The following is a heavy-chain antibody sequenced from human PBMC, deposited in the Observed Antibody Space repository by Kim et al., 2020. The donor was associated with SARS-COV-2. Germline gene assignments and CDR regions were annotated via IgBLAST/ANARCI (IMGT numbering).Heavy chain of an antibody. CDR2: VYSDGCRL. J-gene: IGHJ2*01. V-gene: IGHV3-33*01. CDR3: GRSSRTNLDWYFDL. CDR1: GFIFSSYG. Sequence: GGSLRLSCAASGFIFSSYGMHRVRQAPGKGLERVAVVYSDGCRLVHTDSVQGRFTISRDNSKNTLDLQMDSLRVEDTAFYYCGRSSRTNLDWYFDLWGRG.